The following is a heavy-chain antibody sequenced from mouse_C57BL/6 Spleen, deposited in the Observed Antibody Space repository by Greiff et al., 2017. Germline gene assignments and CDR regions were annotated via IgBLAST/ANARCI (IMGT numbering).Heavy chain of an antibody. J-gene: IGHJ3*01. CDR3: ARGITTVPFAY. D-gene: IGHD1-1*01. CDR1: GYTFTSYW. CDR2: IYRSDSET. Sequence: QVQLQQPGAELVRPGSSVKLSCKASGYTFTSYWMDWVKQRPGQGLEWIGNIYRSDSETHYNQKFKDKATLTVDKSSSTAYMQLSSLTSADSAVYYCARGITTVPFAYWGQGTLVTVSA. V-gene: IGHV1-61*01.